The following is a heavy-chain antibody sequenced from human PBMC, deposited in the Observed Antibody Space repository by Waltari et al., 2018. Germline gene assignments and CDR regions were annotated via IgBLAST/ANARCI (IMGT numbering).Heavy chain of an antibody. CDR2: IKQDGSQT. Sequence: EVQLVESGGGLVQPGGSLRLSCAASGFPFRNYWIAWVRQAPGRGLEWVSNIKQDGSQTYYVESVKGRFTISRDNARNSLYLQMDSLRDEDTALYYCARDRGWNTLDYWGQGTLVTVSS. CDR3: ARDRGWNTLDY. D-gene: IGHD6-19*01. V-gene: IGHV3-7*04. J-gene: IGHJ4*02. CDR1: GFPFRNYW.